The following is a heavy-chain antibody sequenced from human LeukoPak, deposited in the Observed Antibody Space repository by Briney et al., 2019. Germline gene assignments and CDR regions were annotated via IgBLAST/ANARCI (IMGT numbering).Heavy chain of an antibody. J-gene: IGHJ3*02. CDR2: IREDGGEK. CDR1: GFTFSDYW. CDR3: ARARGSGSSYAFDI. V-gene: IGHV3-7*01. D-gene: IGHD3-10*01. Sequence: AAGSLSLSCAASGFTFSDYWMTWVRQAPGKGLEWVANIREDGGEKFYVDSVKGRFTISRANAKSSLYLQMDSLRAEDTAVYYCARARGSGSSYAFDIWGQGTMVTVSS.